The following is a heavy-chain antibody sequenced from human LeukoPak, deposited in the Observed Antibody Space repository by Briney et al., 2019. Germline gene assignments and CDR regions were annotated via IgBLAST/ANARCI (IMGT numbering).Heavy chain of an antibody. D-gene: IGHD4-23*01. CDR3: ARATVVTPELDY. V-gene: IGHV4-31*03. CDR2: IYYSGST. J-gene: IGHJ4*02. CDR1: GASISPHY. Sequence: EASETLSLTCTVSGASISPHYWTRIRQHPGKGLEWIGYIYYSGSTYYNPSLKSRVTISVDTSKNQFSLKLSSVTAADTAVYYCARATVVTPELDYWGQGTLVTVSS.